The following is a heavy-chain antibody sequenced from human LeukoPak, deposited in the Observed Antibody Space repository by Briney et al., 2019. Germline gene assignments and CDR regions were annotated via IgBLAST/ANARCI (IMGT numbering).Heavy chain of an antibody. D-gene: IGHD2-2*01. J-gene: IGHJ4*02. V-gene: IGHV3-30*18. Sequence: GGSLRLSCAASGFTFSSYGMHWVRQAPGKGVELGAVISYDGSNKYYADSVKGRFTISRDNSKNTLYLQMNSLRAEDTAVYYCAKEQAGIVVVPAARGFDYWGQGTLVTVSS. CDR3: AKEQAGIVVVPAARGFDY. CDR2: ISYDGSNK. CDR1: GFTFSSYG.